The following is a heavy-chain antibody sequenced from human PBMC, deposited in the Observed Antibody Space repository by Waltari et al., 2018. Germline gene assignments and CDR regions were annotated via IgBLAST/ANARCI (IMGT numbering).Heavy chain of an antibody. CDR1: GGSISSYY. D-gene: IGHD3-10*01. CDR2: IYYSVTT. V-gene: IGHV4-59*01. Sequence: QVQLQESGPGLVKPSETLSLTCTVSGGSISSYYWNWIRQPPGKGLEWIGCIYYSVTTKYNPSLKSRLTISVDTSKNQVSLKLTSVTDADTAVYYCAGDKKGDGSSYMGWGQGTLVTVSS. J-gene: IGHJ4*02. CDR3: AGDKKGDGSSYMG.